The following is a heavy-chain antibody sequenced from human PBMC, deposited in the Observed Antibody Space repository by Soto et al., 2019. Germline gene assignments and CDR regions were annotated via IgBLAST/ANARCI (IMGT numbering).Heavy chain of an antibody. V-gene: IGHV3-23*01. CDR2: ISGSGGST. D-gene: IGHD3-9*01. CDR1: GFTFSSYA. Sequence: PGGSLRLSCAASGFTFSSYAMSWVRQAPGKGLEWVSAISGSGGSTYYADSVKGRFTISRDNSKNTLYLQMNSLRAEDTAVYYCAKGYDILAGYYTPGAFDIWGQGTIVTVSS. J-gene: IGHJ3*02. CDR3: AKGYDILAGYYTPGAFDI.